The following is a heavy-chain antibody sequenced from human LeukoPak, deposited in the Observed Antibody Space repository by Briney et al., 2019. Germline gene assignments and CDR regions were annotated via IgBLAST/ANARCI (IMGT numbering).Heavy chain of an antibody. D-gene: IGHD3-10*01. J-gene: IGHJ5*02. V-gene: IGHV3-49*04. CDR3: TRERDYSGSGSNL. Sequence: GGSLRLSCTASGFTFGDYAMTWVRQAPGKGLEWVGFIRSKAYGATTEYAASVKGRFTISRDDPKSIAYLQMNSLKTEDTAVYYCTRERDYSGSGSNLWGQGTLVTVSS. CDR2: IRSKAYGATT. CDR1: GFTFGDYA.